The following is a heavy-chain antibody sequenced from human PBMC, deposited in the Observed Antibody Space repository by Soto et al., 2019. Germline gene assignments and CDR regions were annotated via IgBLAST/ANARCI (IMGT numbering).Heavy chain of an antibody. CDR3: ARDKVTIFGVVMTNYYYYYGMDV. CDR1: GYTFTGYY. V-gene: IGHV1-2*02. J-gene: IGHJ6*02. Sequence: ASVKVSCKASGYTFTGYYMHWVRQAPGQGLEWMGWINPNSGGTNYAQKFQGRVTMTRDTSISTAYMELSRLRSDDTAVYYCARDKVTIFGVVMTNYYYYYGMDVWRQGTTVTVSS. D-gene: IGHD3-3*01. CDR2: INPNSGGT.